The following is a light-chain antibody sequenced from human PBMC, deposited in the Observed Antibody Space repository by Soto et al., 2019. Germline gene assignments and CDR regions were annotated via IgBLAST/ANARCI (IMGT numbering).Light chain of an antibody. V-gene: IGLV1-51*01. CDR2: DNN. Sequence: QYVLTQPLSVSAAPVQKVTISCSGSSSNIGNNYVSWYQQLPGTAPKLLIYDNNKRPSGIPDRFSGSKSGTSATLGITGLQTGDEADYYCGTWDSSLSAYVFGTGTKVT. CDR3: GTWDSSLSAYV. J-gene: IGLJ1*01. CDR1: SSNIGNNY.